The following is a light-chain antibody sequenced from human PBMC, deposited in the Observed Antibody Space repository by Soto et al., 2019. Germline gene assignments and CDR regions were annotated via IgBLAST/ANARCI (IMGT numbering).Light chain of an antibody. Sequence: EIQMTPSPSSLSASVGARVIITIRASQGIDNYLAWYQQRPGKVPKLLIYAASTLQSGVPSRFSGSGSGTEFTLTISSLQPEDVASYYCQKYEGVPLTFGGGTKVDIK. CDR3: QKYEGVPLT. CDR1: QGIDNY. V-gene: IGKV1-27*01. J-gene: IGKJ4*01. CDR2: AAS.